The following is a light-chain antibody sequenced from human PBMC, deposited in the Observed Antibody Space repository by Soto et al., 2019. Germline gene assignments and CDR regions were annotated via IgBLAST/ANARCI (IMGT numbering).Light chain of an antibody. CDR3: QQYGSSPRWT. Sequence: EIVLTQSPVTLSLSPGERATLSCRASQSVRTYLAWYQVKPGQAPRLLIYDASNRATGIPARFSGSGSGTDLTLTISSLETEDFAVYYCQQYGSSPRWTFGQGTKVDI. V-gene: IGKV3-11*01. J-gene: IGKJ1*01. CDR2: DAS. CDR1: QSVRTY.